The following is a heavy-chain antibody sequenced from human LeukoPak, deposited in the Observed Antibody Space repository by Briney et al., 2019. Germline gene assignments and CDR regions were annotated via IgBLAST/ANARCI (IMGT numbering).Heavy chain of an antibody. J-gene: IGHJ4*02. D-gene: IGHD1-26*01. Sequence: GASVKVSCKASGGTFSSYAISWVRQAPGQGLEWIGRIIPIFGTANYAQKFQGRVTITTDESTSTAYMELSSLRSEDTAVYYCARITYSGSYYFDYWGQGTLVTVSS. CDR1: GGTFSSYA. CDR3: ARITYSGSYYFDY. V-gene: IGHV1-69*05. CDR2: IIPIFGTA.